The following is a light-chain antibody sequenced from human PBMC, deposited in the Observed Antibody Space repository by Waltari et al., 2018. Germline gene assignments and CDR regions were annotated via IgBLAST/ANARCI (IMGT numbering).Light chain of an antibody. CDR3: NSYKTGSSYV. CDR2: EVS. Sequence: QSALTQPPSVSGSPVQSFTISCTGTSSDVGGYNVFSWYQQPPGTAPKLMIYEVSNRPSGVPDRFSGSKSGNTASLTISGLQAEDEADYYCNSYKTGSSYVFGTGTKVTVL. CDR1: SSDVGGYNV. J-gene: IGLJ1*01. V-gene: IGLV2-18*02.